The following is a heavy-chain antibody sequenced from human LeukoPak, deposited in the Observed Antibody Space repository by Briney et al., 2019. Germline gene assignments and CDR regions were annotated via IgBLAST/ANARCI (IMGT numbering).Heavy chain of an antibody. Sequence: GGSLRLSCAASGFTFSSYWMHWVRQAPGKGLVWVSRINSDGSSTTYADSVKGRFTISRDNTKNSLYLQMNSLRDDDTAVYYCARDLRGSGNYEFDYWGQGTLVTVSS. CDR3: ARDLRGSGNYEFDY. CDR2: INSDGSST. V-gene: IGHV3-74*01. CDR1: GFTFSSYW. J-gene: IGHJ4*02. D-gene: IGHD3-10*01.